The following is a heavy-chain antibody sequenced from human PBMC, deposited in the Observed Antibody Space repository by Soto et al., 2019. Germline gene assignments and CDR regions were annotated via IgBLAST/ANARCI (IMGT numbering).Heavy chain of an antibody. CDR1: GGSINSGGYY. Sequence: QVQLQESGPGLVKPSQTLSLICTVSGGSINSGGYYWSWIRQHPGKGLEWIGYIYYSGRTYYNPFLRSRVTISAGASENQFSLKLSSVTAADTAVYFCARAYRKSGYSSSWVFDSWGQGTLVNVSS. J-gene: IGHJ4*02. D-gene: IGHD6-13*01. CDR2: IYYSGRT. CDR3: ARAYRKSGYSSSWVFDS. V-gene: IGHV4-31*03.